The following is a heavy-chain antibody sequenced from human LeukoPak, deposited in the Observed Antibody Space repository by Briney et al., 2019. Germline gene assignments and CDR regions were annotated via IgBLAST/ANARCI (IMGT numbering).Heavy chain of an antibody. V-gene: IGHV3-23*01. J-gene: IGHJ6*02. CDR1: GFTFSSYA. Sequence: QPGGSLRLSCAASGFTFSSYAMSWVRQAPGKGLEWVSAISGSGGSTYYADSVKGRFTISRDNSKNTLYLQMNSLRAEDTAVYYCAKDSPAPQTRASEDEYYYYGMDVWGQGTTVTVSS. CDR3: AKDSPAPQTRASEDEYYYYGMDV. CDR2: ISGSGGST.